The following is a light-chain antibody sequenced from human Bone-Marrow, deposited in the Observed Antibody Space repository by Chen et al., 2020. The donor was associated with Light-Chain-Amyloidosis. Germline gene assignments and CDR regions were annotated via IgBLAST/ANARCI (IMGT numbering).Light chain of an antibody. V-gene: IGLV3-25*03. CDR3: QSADSSGTDEVI. Sequence: SYELTQPPSVSVSPGQTARIPCSGDDLPTKYAYWYQQKPGQAPVLVIHRDTERPSGISERFSGSSSGTTATLTISGVQAEDEADYHCQSADSSGTDEVIFGGGTMLTVL. J-gene: IGLJ2*01. CDR2: RDT. CDR1: DLPTKY.